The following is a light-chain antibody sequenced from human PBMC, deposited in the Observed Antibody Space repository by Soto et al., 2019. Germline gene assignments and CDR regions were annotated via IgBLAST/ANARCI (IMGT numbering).Light chain of an antibody. CDR2: GNN. J-gene: IGLJ1*01. CDR1: SSNIGAGYD. Sequence: QAVLRQPPSVSGATGERVTISCTGSSSNIGAGYDVHWYQQLPGTAPKLLIYGNNNRPSGVPDRFSGSKSDTSASLAITELQAEDEADYYCQSYDSSLSAYVFGPGTKVTVL. CDR3: QSYDSSLSAYV. V-gene: IGLV1-40*01.